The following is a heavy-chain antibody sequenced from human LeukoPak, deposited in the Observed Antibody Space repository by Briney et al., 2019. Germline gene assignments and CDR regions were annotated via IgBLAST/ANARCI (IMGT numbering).Heavy chain of an antibody. CDR1: GYSFTSYW. CDR2: IYPGDSDT. J-gene: IGHJ4*02. V-gene: IGHV5-51*01. Sequence: GESLKISCKGSGYSFTSYWIGWVRQMPGKGLEWMGIIYPGDSDTRYSPSFQGQVTISADKSISTAYLQWSSPKASDTAMYYCAISGRYSSSWFPFDYWGQGTLVTVSS. CDR3: AISGRYSSSWFPFDY. D-gene: IGHD6-13*01.